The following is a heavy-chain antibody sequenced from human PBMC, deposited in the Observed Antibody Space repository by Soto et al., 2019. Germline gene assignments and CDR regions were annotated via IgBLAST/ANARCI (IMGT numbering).Heavy chain of an antibody. CDR2: ISGSGGST. CDR1: GFTFSSYA. V-gene: IGHV3-23*01. CDR3: ARDLENDYYFDY. J-gene: IGHJ4*02. Sequence: PGGSLRLSCAASGFTFSSYAMSWVRQAPGKGLEWVSAISGSGGSTYYADSVKGRFTISRDNSKNTLYLQMNSLRAEDTAVYYCARDLENDYYFDYWGKGTLVTVSS. D-gene: IGHD3-3*01.